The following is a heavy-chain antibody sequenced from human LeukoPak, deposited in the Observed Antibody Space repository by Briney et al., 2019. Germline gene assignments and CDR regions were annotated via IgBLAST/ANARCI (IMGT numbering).Heavy chain of an antibody. Sequence: SQTLSLTCAISGDSVSANGAAWNWIRQSPSRGLEWLGRTYYRSKWYNDYAVSVKSRITINPDTSKNQYSLQLNSVTPEDTAVYYCARVPYYDFQADAFDIWGQGTMVTVSS. CDR1: GDSVSANGAA. CDR3: ARVPYYDFQADAFDI. CDR2: TYYRSKWYN. V-gene: IGHV6-1*01. D-gene: IGHD3-3*01. J-gene: IGHJ3*02.